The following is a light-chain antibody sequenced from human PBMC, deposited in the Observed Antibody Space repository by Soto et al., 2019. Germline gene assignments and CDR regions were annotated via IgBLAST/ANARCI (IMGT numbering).Light chain of an antibody. CDR2: SVS. V-gene: IGLV2-11*01. Sequence: QSALTQPRSVSGSPGQSVTISCTGTSSDVGGHNYVSWYQQHPGKAPKLMISSVSKRSSGVPDRFSGSKSGNTASLTISGLQAEDEADYYCCSYAGSYTYVFGTGTKVTV. CDR1: SSDVGGHNY. CDR3: CSYAGSYTYV. J-gene: IGLJ1*01.